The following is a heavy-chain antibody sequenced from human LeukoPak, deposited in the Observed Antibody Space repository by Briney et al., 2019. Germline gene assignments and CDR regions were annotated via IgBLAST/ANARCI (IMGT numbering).Heavy chain of an antibody. V-gene: IGHV4-61*08. CDR1: GGSISSGGYY. Sequence: PSETLSLTCTVSGGSISSGGYYWSWIRQPPGKGLEWIRYIYYSGSTNYNPSLKSRVTISVDTSKNQFSLKLSSVTAADTAVYYCARTTYYYGSGSYSNWFDPWGQGTLVTVSS. D-gene: IGHD3-10*01. CDR2: IYYSGST. J-gene: IGHJ5*02. CDR3: ARTTYYYGSGSYSNWFDP.